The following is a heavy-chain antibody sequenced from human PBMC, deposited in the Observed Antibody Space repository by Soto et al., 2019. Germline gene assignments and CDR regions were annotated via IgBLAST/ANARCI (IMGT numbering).Heavy chain of an antibody. J-gene: IGHJ1*01. D-gene: IGHD3-9*01. V-gene: IGHV4-39*01. CDR1: GGSVSSTSYH. Sequence: QPQLQESGPGLLKPSETLSLTCTVSGGSVSSTSYHWSWIRQPPGKGLEWIASIYYTGSISYNPSLKSRIIIAIDTSRNQFSLKLTSVTAADTAVYYWARHNVISTGYPSSHHWGQGTLVTVSA. CDR3: ARHNVISTGYPSSHH. CDR2: IYYTGSI.